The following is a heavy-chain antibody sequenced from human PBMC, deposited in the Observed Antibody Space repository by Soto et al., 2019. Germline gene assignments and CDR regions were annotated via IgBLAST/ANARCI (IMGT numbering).Heavy chain of an antibody. CDR3: AHRRSTYYYDSTFDP. Sequence: QITLKESGPTLVKPTQTLTLTCTFSGFSLSTSGVGVGWIRQPPGKALEWLALIYWDDDKRSSPSLKSRRTITTDTSKNQVVLTMTTMDPVDTATYYCAHRRSTYYYDSTFDPWGQGTLVTVSS. CDR2: IYWDDDK. D-gene: IGHD3-22*01. V-gene: IGHV2-5*02. CDR1: GFSLSTSGVG. J-gene: IGHJ5*02.